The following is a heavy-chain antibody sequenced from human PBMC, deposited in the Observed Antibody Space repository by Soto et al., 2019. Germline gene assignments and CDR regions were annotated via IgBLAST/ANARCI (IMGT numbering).Heavy chain of an antibody. Sequence: SVKVSCKASGGTFSSSAISWGRHAPGQGLEWMGGIIPIFGTANYAQKFQGRVTITRDMSTGTVYMELSSLRSEDTAVYYCARDHYYGSGSYNWFDPWGQGTLVTVSS. CDR2: IIPIFGTA. D-gene: IGHD3-10*01. J-gene: IGHJ5*02. CDR3: ARDHYYGSGSYNWFDP. CDR1: GGTFSSSA. V-gene: IGHV1-69*05.